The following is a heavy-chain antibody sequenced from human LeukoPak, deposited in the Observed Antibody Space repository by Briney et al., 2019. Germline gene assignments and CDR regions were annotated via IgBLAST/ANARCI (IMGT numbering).Heavy chain of an antibody. Sequence: SVKVSCKASGGTFSSYAISWVRQAPGQGLEWMGRIIPILGIANYAQKFQGRVTITADKSTSTAYMELSSLRSENTAVYYCARERRSVSGRDFDYWGQGTLVTVSS. V-gene: IGHV1-69*04. D-gene: IGHD3-10*01. CDR2: IIPILGIA. CDR3: ARERRSVSGRDFDY. CDR1: GGTFSSYA. J-gene: IGHJ4*02.